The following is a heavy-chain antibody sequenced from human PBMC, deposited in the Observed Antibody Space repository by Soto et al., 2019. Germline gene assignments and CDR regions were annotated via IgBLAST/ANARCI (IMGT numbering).Heavy chain of an antibody. V-gene: IGHV1-2*04. CDR2: INPNSGGT. D-gene: IGHD3-22*01. J-gene: IGHJ6*02. Sequence: ASVKVSCKASGYTFTGYYMHWVRQAPGQGLEWMGWINPNSGGTNYAQKFQGWVTMTRDTSISTAYMELRSLRSDDTAVYYCASGAYDSSGYRSYYYYGMDVWGQGTTVTVSS. CDR1: GYTFTGYY. CDR3: ASGAYDSSGYRSYYYYGMDV.